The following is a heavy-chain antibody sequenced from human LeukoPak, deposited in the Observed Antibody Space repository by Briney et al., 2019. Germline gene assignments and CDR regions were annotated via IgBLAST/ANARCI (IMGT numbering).Heavy chain of an antibody. CDR1: GFTFSSYE. J-gene: IGHJ4*02. CDR2: IPYDGNNK. CDR3: VKDGDDSGSYLVY. D-gene: IGHD1-26*01. Sequence: PGGSLRLSCAASGFTFSSYEMNWVRQAPGKGLGWVAFIPYDGNNKYYADSVKGRFTISRDNSKNTLYLQMNSLRAEDTAVYYCVKDGDDSGSYLVYWGQGTLVTVSS. V-gene: IGHV3-30*02.